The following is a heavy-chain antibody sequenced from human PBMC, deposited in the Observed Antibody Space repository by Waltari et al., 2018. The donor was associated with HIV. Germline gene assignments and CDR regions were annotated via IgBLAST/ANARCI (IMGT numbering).Heavy chain of an antibody. J-gene: IGHJ4*02. CDR3: AHRRSNSGFDY. Sequence: QITLKESGPTLVKPTQTLTLTCTFSGFSLSTHGVGVGWIRQPPGKALEWLALIFWDDDKLYSPSLKNRITITKDTSKNQVVFTMTNMDPVDTATYYCAHRRSNSGFDYWGQGTLVTVSS. CDR2: IFWDDDK. CDR1: GFSLSTHGVG. D-gene: IGHD6-25*01. V-gene: IGHV2-5*02.